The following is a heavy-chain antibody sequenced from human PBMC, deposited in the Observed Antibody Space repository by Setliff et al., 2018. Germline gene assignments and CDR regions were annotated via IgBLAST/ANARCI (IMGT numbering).Heavy chain of an antibody. J-gene: IGHJ6*03. CDR1: GGSISSYY. Sequence: SETLSLTCTVPGGSISSYYWSWIRQPAGKGLEWIGHIYIGGSANYNPSLKSRVTMSIDTSKNQFSLKLNSVTAADMAVYYCAREQWLDPPGYYYMDVWAKGTTVTVS. CDR2: IYIGGSA. CDR3: AREQWLDPPGYYYMDV. V-gene: IGHV4-4*07. D-gene: IGHD6-19*01.